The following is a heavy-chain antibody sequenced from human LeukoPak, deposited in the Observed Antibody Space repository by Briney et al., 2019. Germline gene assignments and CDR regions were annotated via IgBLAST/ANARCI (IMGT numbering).Heavy chain of an antibody. CDR1: GFTFSSYW. D-gene: IGHD1-14*01. CDR3: ARKTGDC. J-gene: IGHJ4*02. V-gene: IGHV3-74*01. CDR2: IASDGSST. Sequence: PGGSLRLSCAASGFTFSSYWMNWVRQAPGKGLVWVSRIASDGSSTTYADSVKGRFSISRDNAKNTLYLQMNSLRVEDTAVYYCARKTGDCWGQGTLVIVSS.